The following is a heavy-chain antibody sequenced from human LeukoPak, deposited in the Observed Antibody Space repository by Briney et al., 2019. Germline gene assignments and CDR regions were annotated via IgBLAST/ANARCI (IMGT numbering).Heavy chain of an antibody. CDR2: ISSSSSYI. CDR1: GFTFSSYS. Sequence: GGSLRLSCAASGFTFSSYSMNWVRQAPGKGLEWVSSISSSSSYIYYADPVKGRFTISRDNAKNSLYLQMNSLRAEDTAVYYCARDRNDIPGHYGMDVWGKGTTVTVSS. V-gene: IGHV3-21*01. D-gene: IGHD3-9*01. CDR3: ARDRNDIPGHYGMDV. J-gene: IGHJ6*04.